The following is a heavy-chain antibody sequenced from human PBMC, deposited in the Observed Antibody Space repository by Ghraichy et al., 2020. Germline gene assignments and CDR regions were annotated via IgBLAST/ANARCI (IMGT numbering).Heavy chain of an antibody. CDR3: AATGSYSGDDDY. CDR1: GFTFTSSA. D-gene: IGHD1-26*01. CDR2: IVVGSGNT. J-gene: IGHJ4*02. V-gene: IGHV1-58*01. Sequence: SVKVSCKASGFTFTSSAVQWVRQARGQRLEWIGWIVVGSGNTNYAQKFQERVTITRDMSTSTAYMELSSLRSEDTAVYYCAATGSYSGDDDYWGQGTLVTVSS.